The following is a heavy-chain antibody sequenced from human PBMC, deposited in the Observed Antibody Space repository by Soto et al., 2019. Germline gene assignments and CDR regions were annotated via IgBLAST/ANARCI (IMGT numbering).Heavy chain of an antibody. CDR2: ISSSSSYI. J-gene: IGHJ4*02. V-gene: IGHV3-21*01. CDR1: GFTFSSYS. D-gene: IGHD1-26*01. CDR3: ARDHSGSYYVAAPNFDY. Sequence: SLRLSCAASGFTFSSYSMNWVRRAPGKGLEWVSSISSSSSYIYYADSVKGRFTISRDNAKNSLYLQMNSLRAEDTAVCYCARDHSGSYYVAAPNFDYWGQGTLVTVSS.